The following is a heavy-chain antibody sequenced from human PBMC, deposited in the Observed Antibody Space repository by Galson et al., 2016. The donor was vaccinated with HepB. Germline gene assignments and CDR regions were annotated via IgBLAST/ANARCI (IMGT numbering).Heavy chain of an antibody. CDR2: ISITSNTK. J-gene: IGHJ3*02. Sequence: SLRLSCAGSGFTLSRHSMNWVRQAPGKELEWISYISITSNTKYYADSVKGRFTISRDNAKNSRYLQMNSLRDGDTAIYYCARDDRWYYYDSSGYYYGAFDMWGQGTMVAVSS. V-gene: IGHV3-48*02. CDR3: ARDDRWYYYDSSGYYYGAFDM. CDR1: GFTLSRHS. D-gene: IGHD3-22*01.